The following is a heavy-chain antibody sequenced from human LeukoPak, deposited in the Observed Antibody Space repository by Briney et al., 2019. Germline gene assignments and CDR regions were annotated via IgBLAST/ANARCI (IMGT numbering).Heavy chain of an antibody. CDR1: GNTFSSNI. CDR2: INAGNGNT. J-gene: IGHJ3*01. CDR3: ARERPTTTAFHV. Sequence: ASVKVSCKTSGNTFSSNIINWVRQAPGQRLDWMGWINAGNGNTKYSEKFQGRVTITRDTSASTVYMELSSLRSEDTGGYYCARERPTTTAFHVWGQGTMVTGSP. V-gene: IGHV1-3*01. D-gene: IGHD1-14*01.